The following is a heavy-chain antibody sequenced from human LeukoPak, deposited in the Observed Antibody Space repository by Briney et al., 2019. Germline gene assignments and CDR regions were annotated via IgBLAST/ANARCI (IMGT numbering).Heavy chain of an antibody. V-gene: IGHV3-11*04. CDR3: ARDQVGVTGYYYYYYMDV. CDR2: ISSSGSTI. CDR1: GFTFSDYD. D-gene: IGHD1-26*01. J-gene: IGHJ6*03. Sequence: GGSLRLSCAASGFTFSDYDMSWIRQAPGKGLEWVSYISSSGSTIYYADSVKGRFTISRDNAKNSLYLQMNSLRAEDTAVYYCARDQVGVTGYYYYYYMDVWGKGTTVTVSS.